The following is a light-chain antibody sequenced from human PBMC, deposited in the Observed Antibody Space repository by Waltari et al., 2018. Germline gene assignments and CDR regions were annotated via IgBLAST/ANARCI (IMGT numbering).Light chain of an antibody. J-gene: IGLJ3*02. CDR2: EVS. CDR3: SSYTTSDTPV. Sequence: QSALTQPASVSGSPGQSLTISCVGTNNDITIYASVSWYHQHPGKAPKLMIYEVSNRPSGVSKRFSGSKSGNTASLTISGLQTEDEAHYYCSSYTTSDTPVFGGGTKLTVL. V-gene: IGLV2-14*01. CDR1: NNDITIYAS.